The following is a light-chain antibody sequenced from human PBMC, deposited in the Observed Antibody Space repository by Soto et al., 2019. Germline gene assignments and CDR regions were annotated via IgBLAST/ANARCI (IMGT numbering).Light chain of an antibody. CDR3: QQYHSYLST. V-gene: IGKV1-5*03. Sequence: DIQMTQSPSTLYGSLGDRVTITCRASQSIHIYLAWYQQKPGKAPKLLIYRASNLEDRVPSRFSGSGSGTDFTLTISSLQPDDMATYYCQQYHSYLSTFGQGTKVEIK. CDR1: QSIHIY. J-gene: IGKJ2*01. CDR2: RAS.